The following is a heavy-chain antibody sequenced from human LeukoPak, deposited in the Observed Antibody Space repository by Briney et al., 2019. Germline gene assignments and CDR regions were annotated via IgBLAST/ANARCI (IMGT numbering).Heavy chain of an antibody. Sequence: SQTLSLTCAISGDSVSSNSAAWNWIRQSPSRGLEWLGRTYYRSKWYDDYAVSVKSRITINPDTSKNQFSLQLNSVTPDGTAVYYCAKDSGFGLNGFDPWGQGTLVTVSS. D-gene: IGHD3-16*01. J-gene: IGHJ5*02. CDR3: AKDSGFGLNGFDP. V-gene: IGHV6-1*01. CDR1: GDSVSSNSAA. CDR2: TYYRSKWYD.